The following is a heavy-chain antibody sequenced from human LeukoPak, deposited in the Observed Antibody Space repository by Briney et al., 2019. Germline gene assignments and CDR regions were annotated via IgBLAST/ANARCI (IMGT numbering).Heavy chain of an antibody. CDR3: ARGGPYSSSSVYFQH. CDR2: INPNSGGT. CDR1: GYTFTGYY. V-gene: IGHV1-2*02. D-gene: IGHD6-6*01. J-gene: IGHJ1*01. Sequence: GASVKVSCKASGYTFTGYYMHWVRQAPGQGLEWMGWINPNSGGTNYAQKFQGRVTMTRDTSISTAYMELSRLRSDDTAVYYCARGGPYSSSSVYFQHWGQGTLVTVSS.